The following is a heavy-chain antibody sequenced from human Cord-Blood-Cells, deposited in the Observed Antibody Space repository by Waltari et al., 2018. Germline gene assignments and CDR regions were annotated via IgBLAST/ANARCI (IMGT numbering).Heavy chain of an antibody. Sequence: QVQMVQSGAEVKKPGSSVKVSCKASGGTFSSNAISWVRQAPGQGLEWMGGIIPIFGTANYAQKIQGRVTITADESTSTAYMELSSLISEDTAVYYCARTLDCSGGSCYYYYGMDVLGQGTTVTVSS. D-gene: IGHD2-15*01. CDR3: ARTLDCSGGSCYYYYGMDV. CDR2: IIPIFGTA. V-gene: IGHV1-69*01. CDR1: GGTFSSNA. J-gene: IGHJ6*02.